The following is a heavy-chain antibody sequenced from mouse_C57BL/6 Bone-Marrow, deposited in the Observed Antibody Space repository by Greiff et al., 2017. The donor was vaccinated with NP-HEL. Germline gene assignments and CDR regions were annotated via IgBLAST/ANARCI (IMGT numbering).Heavy chain of an antibody. Sequence: EVQGVESGGGLVKPGGSLKLSCAASGFTFSSYAMSWVRQTPEKRLEWVATISDGGSYTYYPDNVKGRFTISRDNAKNNLYLQMSHLKSEDTAMYYCARDTGGKGSWYFDVWGTGTTVTVSS. V-gene: IGHV5-4*01. CDR1: GFTFSSYA. CDR3: ARDTGGKGSWYFDV. CDR2: ISDGGSYT. J-gene: IGHJ1*03. D-gene: IGHD3-3*01.